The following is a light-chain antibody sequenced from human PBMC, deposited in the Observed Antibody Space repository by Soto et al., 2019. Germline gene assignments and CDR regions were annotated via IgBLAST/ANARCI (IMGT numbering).Light chain of an antibody. V-gene: IGKV3-20*01. J-gene: IGKJ1*01. Sequence: EIMLTQSPGTLSLSPGERATLSCRASQSVSSSYLAWYQQEPGQAPRLLIYGASSRATGIPDRFSGSGSATDFTLTISRLEPEDFAVYYCQQYGSSPVTFGQGTKVDI. CDR2: GAS. CDR3: QQYGSSPVT. CDR1: QSVSSSY.